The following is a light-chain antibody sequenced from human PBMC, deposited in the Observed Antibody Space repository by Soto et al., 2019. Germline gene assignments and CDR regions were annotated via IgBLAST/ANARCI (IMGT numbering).Light chain of an antibody. CDR2: QVT. CDR1: DNDVGGYDF. V-gene: IGLV2-14*01. CDR3: CSHSTSIAWV. J-gene: IGLJ3*02. Sequence: QSVLTQSASVSGSPGQSITISCTGTDNDVGGYDFVSWYQQHPGSAPKLLIHQVTIRLSGISSRFSGSKSGNTASLTITGLQPEDEAMYFCCSHSTSIAWVFGGGTKLTVL.